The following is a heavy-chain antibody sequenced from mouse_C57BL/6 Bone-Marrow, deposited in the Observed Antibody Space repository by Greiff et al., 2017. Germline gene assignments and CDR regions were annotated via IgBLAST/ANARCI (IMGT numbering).Heavy chain of an antibody. Sequence: VQRVESGAELARPGASVKLSCKASGYTFTSYGISWVKQRTGQGLEWIGEIYPRSGNTYYNEKFKGKATLTADKSSSTAYMELRSLTSEDSAVYFCARGGNYYGSLWYFDVWGTGTTVTVSS. J-gene: IGHJ1*03. D-gene: IGHD1-1*01. CDR2: IYPRSGNT. V-gene: IGHV1-81*01. CDR1: GYTFTSYG. CDR3: ARGGNYYGSLWYFDV.